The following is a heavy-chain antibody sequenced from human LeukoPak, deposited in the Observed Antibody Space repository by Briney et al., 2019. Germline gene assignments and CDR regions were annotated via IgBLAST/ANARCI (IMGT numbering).Heavy chain of an antibody. D-gene: IGHD3-9*01. J-gene: IGHJ4*02. CDR1: GFTFDDYA. Sequence: PGGSLRLSCAASGFTFDDYAMHWVRQAPGKGLEWVSGISWNSGSIGYADSVKGRFTISRDNAKNSLYLQMNSLRAEDTALYYCAKVPDYDILTGPYDYWGQGTLVTVSS. CDR3: AKVPDYDILTGPYDY. CDR2: ISWNSGSI. V-gene: IGHV3-9*01.